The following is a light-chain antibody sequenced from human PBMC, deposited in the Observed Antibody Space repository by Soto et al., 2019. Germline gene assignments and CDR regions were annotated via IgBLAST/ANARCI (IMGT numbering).Light chain of an antibody. CDR2: DVS. Sequence: DNVVTKSPAALFSSAGDRATISCRASQSISSCLAWYQQKPGKAPRLLIYDVSSRESGIPSRFSGSGSGTDFTLTISSLESEDFAVYYCQQPSILPWTFGEGTNVDIK. CDR3: QQPSILPWT. V-gene: IGKV3-11*01. CDR1: QSISSC. J-gene: IGKJ1*01.